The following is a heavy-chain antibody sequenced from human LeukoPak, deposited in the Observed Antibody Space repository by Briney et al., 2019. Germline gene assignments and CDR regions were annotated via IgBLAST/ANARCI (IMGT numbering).Heavy chain of an antibody. Sequence: PSETLSLTCAVYGGSFSGYYWSWIRQPPGKGLEWIGEINHSGSTNYNPSLKSRVTISVDTSKNQFSLKLSSVTAADTAVYYCATYSSGWYEEYHDYWGQGTLVTVSS. CDR2: INHSGST. V-gene: IGHV4-34*01. CDR3: ATYSSGWYEEYHDY. J-gene: IGHJ4*02. CDR1: GGSFSGYY. D-gene: IGHD6-19*01.